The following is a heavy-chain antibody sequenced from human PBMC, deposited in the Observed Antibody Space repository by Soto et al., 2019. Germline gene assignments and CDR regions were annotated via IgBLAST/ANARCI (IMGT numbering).Heavy chain of an antibody. CDR2: IYYSGST. CDR3: ARDQNYYDSSGYYAVWFDP. CDR1: GGSISSNY. V-gene: IGHV4-59*01. Sequence: QVQLQESGPGLVKPSETLSLTCTVSGGSISSNYWTGIRQPPGKGLGGIGFIYYSGSTNYNPSLKSRVTISVDTSKNQFSLKLSSVTAADTAVYYCARDQNYYDSSGYYAVWFDPWGQGTLVTVSS. D-gene: IGHD3-22*01. J-gene: IGHJ5*02.